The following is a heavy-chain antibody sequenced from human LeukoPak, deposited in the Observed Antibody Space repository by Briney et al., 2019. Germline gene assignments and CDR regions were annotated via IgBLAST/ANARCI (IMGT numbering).Heavy chain of an antibody. CDR3: ARDLWCGADCYGTFDI. V-gene: IGHV3-48*03. CDR1: GFTFSVFE. CDR2: ISSTGSWT. J-gene: IGHJ3*02. D-gene: IGHD2-21*02. Sequence: GGSLRLSCAASGFTFSVFEMNWVRQAPGKGLEWVSYISSTGSWTYYADSVKGRFTISRDNAKNSLYLQMNSLRAEDTAVYYCARDLWCGADCYGTFDIWGQGTMVSVSS.